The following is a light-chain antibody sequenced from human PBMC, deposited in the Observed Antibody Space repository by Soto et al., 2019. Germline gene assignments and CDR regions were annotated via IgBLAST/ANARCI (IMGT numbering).Light chain of an antibody. J-gene: IGLJ3*02. CDR1: SSDVGGYNY. CDR2: EVS. Sequence: QSALTQPASVSGSPGQSITISCSGTSSDVGGYNYVSWYQHHPGKAPKLMIYEVSNRPSGVSNRFSGSKSGNTASLTISGLQAEDEADYYCCSYAGSRVFGGGTKLTVL. CDR3: CSYAGSRV. V-gene: IGLV2-14*01.